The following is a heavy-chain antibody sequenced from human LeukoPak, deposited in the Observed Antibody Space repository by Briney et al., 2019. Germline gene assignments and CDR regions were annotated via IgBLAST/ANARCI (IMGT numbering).Heavy chain of an antibody. J-gene: IGHJ4*02. CDR2: ISNSGST. CDR1: GASISTYF. V-gene: IGHV4-4*08. CDR3: ASGKSSGSYYDY. Sequence: SETLSLTCTVSGASISTYFWSWIRQPPGKGLEWIGYISNSGSTDYSPSLKSRATISEDTSKNQFSLRLTSVTAADMAVYYCASGKSSGSYYDYWGQGTLVTVSS. D-gene: IGHD3-10*01.